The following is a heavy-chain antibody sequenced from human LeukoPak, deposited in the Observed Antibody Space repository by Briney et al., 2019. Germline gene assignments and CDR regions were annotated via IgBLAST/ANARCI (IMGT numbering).Heavy chain of an antibody. D-gene: IGHD2-15*01. CDR1: GYTFTGYY. V-gene: IGHV1-69*05. J-gene: IGHJ3*02. CDR3: AGAATYIPSNAFDI. CDR2: IIPIFGTA. Sequence: ASVKVSCKASGYTFTGYYMHWVRQAPGQGLEWMGRIIPIFGTANYAQKFQGRVTITTDESTSTAYMELSSLRSEDTAVYYCAGAATYIPSNAFDIWGQGTMVTVSS.